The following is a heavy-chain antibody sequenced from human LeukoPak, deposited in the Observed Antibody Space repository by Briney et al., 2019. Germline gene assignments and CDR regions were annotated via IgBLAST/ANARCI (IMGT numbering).Heavy chain of an antibody. J-gene: IGHJ3*02. CDR2: ISYDGSNK. D-gene: IGHD3-3*01. Sequence: RSPRVSCAASGFTFSSDGMHWVRQAPGKGQEWVAVISYDGSNKYYAHSVKGRFTISRDNSKNTLYLQMNSLRAEDTAVYYCAKDQITMGGSAFYIWGQGTMVTVSS. CDR1: GFTFSSDG. CDR3: AKDQITMGGSAFYI. V-gene: IGHV3-30*18.